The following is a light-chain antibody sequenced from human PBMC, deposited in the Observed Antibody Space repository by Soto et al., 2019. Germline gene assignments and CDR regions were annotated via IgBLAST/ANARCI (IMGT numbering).Light chain of an antibody. J-gene: IGKJ2*01. V-gene: IGKV4-1*01. CDR3: QQYYSPPYT. Sequence: DIQMTQSPSSLTVSLGGRATINCKSSQSLLEGSNNKDYLAWYQQKPGQPPKLLIYWASTRESGVPDRYSGSGSGTDFTLTISSLQAEDVAVYYCQQYYSPPYTFGQGTKVDI. CDR2: WAS. CDR1: QSLLEGSNNKDY.